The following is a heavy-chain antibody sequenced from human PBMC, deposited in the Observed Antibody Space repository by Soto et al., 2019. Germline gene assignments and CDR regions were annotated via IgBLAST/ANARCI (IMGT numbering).Heavy chain of an antibody. Sequence: SGPTLVNPTQTLRLTFTVSGFSLSTTEMGVAWVRQPPGKALEGLALIYWDDEKRYSPSLKSRLTINKDTSKNQVGLTIPNMDPLDTATYSCAHNRGAGNSPPLDYWGHGILVTLSS. CDR2: IYWDDEK. V-gene: IGHV2-5*02. CDR1: GFSLSTTEMG. CDR3: AHNRGAGNSPPLDY. J-gene: IGHJ4*01. D-gene: IGHD3-10*01.